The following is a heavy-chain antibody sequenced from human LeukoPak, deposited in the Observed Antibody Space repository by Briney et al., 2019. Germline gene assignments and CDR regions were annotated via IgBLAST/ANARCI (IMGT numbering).Heavy chain of an antibody. CDR2: ITSGDTYI. CDR3: ARGVNYRGSGSYLRDWFDP. CDR1: GFTFSSYA. J-gene: IGHJ5*02. V-gene: IGHV3-21*01. Sequence: GGSLRLSCAASGFTFSSYAISWVRQAPGKGLEWVSSITSGDTYIYYADSVKGRFTISRDNAKNSLYLQMYSLRAEDTAVYYCARGVNYRGSGSYLRDWFDPWGQGTLVTVSS. D-gene: IGHD3-10*01.